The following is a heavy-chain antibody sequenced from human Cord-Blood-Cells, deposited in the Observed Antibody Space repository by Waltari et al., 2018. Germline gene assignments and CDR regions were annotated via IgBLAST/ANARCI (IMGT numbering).Heavy chain of an antibody. J-gene: IGHJ6*02. CDR3: ARTLYCSGGSCYYYYGMDV. D-gene: IGHD2-15*01. Sequence: QVQLVQSGAEVKKPGSSVKVSCKASGGTFSSYAISWVRPAPGKGLEWMGGIIPIFGTANYAQKFQGRVTITADESTSTAYMELSSLRSEDTAVYYCARTLYCSGGSCYYYYGMDVWGQGTTVTVSS. CDR2: IIPIFGTA. V-gene: IGHV1-69*01. CDR1: GGTFSSYA.